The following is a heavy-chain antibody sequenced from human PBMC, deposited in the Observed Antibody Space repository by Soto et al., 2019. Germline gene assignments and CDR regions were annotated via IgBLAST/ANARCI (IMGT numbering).Heavy chain of an antibody. J-gene: IGHJ6*02. D-gene: IGHD3-3*01. CDR1: GGTFSIYS. CDR2: IIPIFGTA. CDR3: AAMKRITIFGVVIIQTDYYYCGMDV. Sequence: ASVKVSCKASGGTFSIYSISWVRQAPGQGLEWMGGIIPIFGTANYAQKFQGRVTITADESTSTAYMELSSLRSEDTAVYYCAAMKRITIFGVVIIQTDYYYCGMDVWGQGTTVTVSS. V-gene: IGHV1-69*13.